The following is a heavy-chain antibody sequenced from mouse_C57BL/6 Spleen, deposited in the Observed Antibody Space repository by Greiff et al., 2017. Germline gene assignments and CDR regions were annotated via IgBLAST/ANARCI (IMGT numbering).Heavy chain of an antibody. D-gene: IGHD1-1*01. CDR2: INPSTGGT. V-gene: IGHV1-42*01. J-gene: IGHJ2*01. Sequence: VQLKQSGPELVKPGASVKISCKASGYSFTGYYMNWVKQSPEKSLEWIGEINPSTGGTTYNQKFKAKATLTVDKSSSTAYMQLKSLTSEDSAVYYCASLYYYGSIYYFDYWGQGTTLTVSS. CDR1: GYSFTGYY. CDR3: ASLYYYGSIYYFDY.